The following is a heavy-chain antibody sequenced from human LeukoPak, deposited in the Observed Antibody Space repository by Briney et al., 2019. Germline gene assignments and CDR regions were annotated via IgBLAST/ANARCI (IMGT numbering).Heavy chain of an antibody. V-gene: IGHV1-18*01. CDR3: ARVGAARPGYDY. Sequence: ASVTVSCKASGYTFTSYGISWVRQAPGQGLEWMGWISAYNGNTNYAQKFQGRVTMTRDMSTSTVYMELSSLRSEDTAVYYCARVGAARPGYDYWGQGTLVTVSS. D-gene: IGHD6-6*01. CDR1: GYTFTSYG. CDR2: ISAYNGNT. J-gene: IGHJ4*02.